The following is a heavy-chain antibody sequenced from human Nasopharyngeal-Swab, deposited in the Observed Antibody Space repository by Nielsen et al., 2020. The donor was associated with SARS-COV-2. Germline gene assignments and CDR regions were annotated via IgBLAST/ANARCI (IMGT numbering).Heavy chain of an antibody. CDR3: ARRPYSSASGDYYYGMDV. D-gene: IGHD6-6*01. CDR1: GGSFSSYA. J-gene: IGHJ6*02. V-gene: IGHV1-69*13. Sequence: SVKASCKASGGSFSSYAISWVRQPTGQGLEWMGGIIPIFGTANYAQKFQGRVTITADESTSTAYMELSSLRSEDTAVYYCARRPYSSASGDYYYGMDVWGQGTTVTVSS. CDR2: IIPIFGTA.